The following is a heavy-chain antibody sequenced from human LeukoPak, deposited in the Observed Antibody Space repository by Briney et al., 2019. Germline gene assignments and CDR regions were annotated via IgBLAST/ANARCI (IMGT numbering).Heavy chain of an antibody. J-gene: IGHJ6*03. CDR3: ARGKRYSGSRDYYYYMDV. CDR2: IYNDGSTT. V-gene: IGHV3-74*01. Sequence: GGSLRLSCAASGFMFSKSWMHWVRQVPGKGLVWVARIYNDGSTTNYADSVKGRFTISRDNAKNTLYLQMNSLKAEDTAVYYCARGKRYSGSRDYYYYMDVWGKGTTVTISS. D-gene: IGHD1-26*01. CDR1: GFMFSKSW.